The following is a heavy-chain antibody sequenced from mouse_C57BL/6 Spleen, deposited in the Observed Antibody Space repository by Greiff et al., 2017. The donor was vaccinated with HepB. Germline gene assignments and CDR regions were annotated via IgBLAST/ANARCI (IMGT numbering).Heavy chain of an antibody. CDR3: ARGGETLYYDYPWFAY. Sequence: DVQLQESGPGLVKPSQSLSLTCSVTGYSITSGYYWNWIRQFPGNKLEWMGYISYDGSNNYNPSLKNRISITRDTSKNQFFLKLNSVTTEDTATYYCARGGETLYYDYPWFAYWGQGTLVTVSA. D-gene: IGHD2-4*01. J-gene: IGHJ3*01. CDR2: ISYDGSN. V-gene: IGHV3-6*01. CDR1: GYSITSGYY.